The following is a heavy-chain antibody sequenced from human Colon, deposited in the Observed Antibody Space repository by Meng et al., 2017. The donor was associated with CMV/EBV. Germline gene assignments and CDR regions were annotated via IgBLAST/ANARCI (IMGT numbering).Heavy chain of an antibody. V-gene: IGHV3-48*03. Sequence: GESLKISCSASGFNFSSYEMNWVRQAPGKGLEWVSYISSGGHTIKYADSVKGRFTISRDNTNNSLYLQMSSLRADDTAVYYCARDPSLITISGVVTYGMDVWGQGTTVTVSS. CDR2: ISSGGHTI. D-gene: IGHD3-3*01. J-gene: IGHJ6*02. CDR3: ARDPSLITISGVVTYGMDV. CDR1: GFNFSSYE.